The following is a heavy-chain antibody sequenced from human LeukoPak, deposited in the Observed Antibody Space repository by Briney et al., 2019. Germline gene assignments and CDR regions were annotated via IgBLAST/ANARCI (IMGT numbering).Heavy chain of an antibody. CDR1: GYTFTSYY. CDR2: INSSGGST. J-gene: IGHJ5*02. D-gene: IGHD3-3*01. V-gene: IGHV1-46*01. CDR3: ARGLEWLTRRHTWFDP. Sequence: ASVKVSCKASGYTFTSYYMHWVRQAPGQGLEWMGIINSSGGSTSYAQKFQGRVTMTRDMSTSTAYMELRSLRSDDTAVYYCARGLEWLTRRHTWFDPWGQGTLVTVSS.